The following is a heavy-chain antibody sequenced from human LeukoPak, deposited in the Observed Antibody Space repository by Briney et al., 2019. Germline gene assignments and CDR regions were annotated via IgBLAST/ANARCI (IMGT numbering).Heavy chain of an antibody. CDR2: ISGNGGST. CDR3: AKGPKQLLVGSRGYYFDY. J-gene: IGHJ4*02. D-gene: IGHD6-13*01. V-gene: IGHV3-23*01. CDR1: GFTFSSYG. Sequence: GGSLRLSCAASGFTFSSYGMSWVRQAPGKGLEWVSAISGNGGSTYYADSVKGRFTISRDISKNTLYLQMNSLRAEDTAVYYCAKGPKQLLVGSRGYYFDYWGQGTLVTVSS.